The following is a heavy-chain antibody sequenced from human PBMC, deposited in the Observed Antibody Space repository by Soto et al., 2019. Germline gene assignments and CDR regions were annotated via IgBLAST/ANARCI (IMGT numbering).Heavy chain of an antibody. D-gene: IGHD6-19*01. CDR3: ARISEQWLPYDAFEI. CDR2: IYNSGTT. Sequence: QVQLQQWGAGLLKPSETLSLTCAVYGGSLSGYYWSWIRQPPGKGLEWIGEIYNSGTTNYNPSLKSKVTISGDMSKNQYSVKRSAVAAADTAVYYCARISEQWLPYDAFEIWGQGTMVTVSS. CDR1: GGSLSGYY. V-gene: IGHV4-34*01. J-gene: IGHJ3*02.